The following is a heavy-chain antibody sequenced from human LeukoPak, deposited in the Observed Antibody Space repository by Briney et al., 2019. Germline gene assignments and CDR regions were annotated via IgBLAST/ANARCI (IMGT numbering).Heavy chain of an antibody. CDR1: GDSMSPYY. D-gene: IGHD3-10*01. Sequence: SETLSLTCTVSGDSMSPYYWSWIRQPPGKGLEWIGEINHSGSTNYNPSLKSRVTISVDTSKNQFSLKLSSVTAADTAVYYCASAAGWVRFDFWGEGTLVTVSS. V-gene: IGHV4-34*01. CDR3: ASAAGWVRFDF. J-gene: IGHJ4*02. CDR2: INHSGST.